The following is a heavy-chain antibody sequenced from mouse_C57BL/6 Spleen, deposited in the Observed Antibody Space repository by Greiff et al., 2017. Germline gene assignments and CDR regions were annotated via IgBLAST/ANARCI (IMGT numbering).Heavy chain of an antibody. CDR1: GFNIKDYY. CDR3: ASPHYYGSSWGYYFDY. D-gene: IGHD1-1*01. CDR2: IDPEDGET. J-gene: IGHJ2*01. Sequence: EVQLVESGAELVKPGASVKLSCTASGFNIKDYYMHWVKQRTEQGLEWIGRIDPEDGETKYAPKFQGKATITADTSSNTAYLQLSSLTSEDTAVYYCASPHYYGSSWGYYFDYWGQGTTLTVSS. V-gene: IGHV14-2*01.